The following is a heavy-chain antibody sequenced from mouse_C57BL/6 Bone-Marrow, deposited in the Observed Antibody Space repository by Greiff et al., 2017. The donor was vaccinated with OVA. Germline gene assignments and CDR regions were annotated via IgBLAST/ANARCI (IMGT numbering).Heavy chain of an antibody. CDR2: IYPRSGNT. V-gene: IGHV1-81*01. CDR3: ASFSYVDFDY. D-gene: IGHD1-1*01. J-gene: IGHJ2*01. Sequence: QVHVKQSGAELARPGASVKLSCKASGYTFTSYGISWVKQRTGQGLEWIGEIYPRSGNTYYNEKFKGKATLTADKSSSTAYMELRSLTSEDSAVYFCASFSYVDFDYWGQGTTLTVSS. CDR1: GYTFTSYG.